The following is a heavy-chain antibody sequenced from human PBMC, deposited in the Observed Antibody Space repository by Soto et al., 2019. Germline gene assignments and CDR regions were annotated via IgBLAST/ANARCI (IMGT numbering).Heavy chain of an antibody. V-gene: IGHV4-30-4*01. D-gene: IGHD5-18*01. CDR1: GASTSSDEYY. CDR2: IYFRGIT. Sequence: QVQLQESGPGLVTPSQTLSLTCTVSGASTSSDEYYWSWIRQPPGKGLEYIAYIYFRGITDYNPSLKSRVAISVDTCKNQFSLNLTSVTAAATAVYYCARVQSAAAMGHFDSWGQGTLVTVSS. J-gene: IGHJ4*02. CDR3: ARVQSAAAMGHFDS.